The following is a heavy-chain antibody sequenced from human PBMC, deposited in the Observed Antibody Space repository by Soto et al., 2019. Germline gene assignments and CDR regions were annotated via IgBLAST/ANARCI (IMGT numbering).Heavy chain of an antibody. J-gene: IGHJ5*02. V-gene: IGHV4-59*01. D-gene: IGHD6-6*01. CDR1: GGSISSYY. CDR2: IYYSGST. CDR3: ARGQGIAARYYNWFDP. Sequence: PSETLSLTCTVSGGSISSYYWSWIRQPPWKGLEWIGYIYYSGSTNYNPSLKSRVTISVDTSKNQFSLKLSSVTAADTAVYYCARGQGIAARYYNWFDPWGQGTLVTVSS.